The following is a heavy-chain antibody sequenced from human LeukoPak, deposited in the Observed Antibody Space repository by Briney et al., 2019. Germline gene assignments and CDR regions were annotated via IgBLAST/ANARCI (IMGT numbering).Heavy chain of an antibody. J-gene: IGHJ3*02. D-gene: IGHD6-13*01. CDR3: ARRIAAADAFDI. Sequence: ASVKVSCKASGYTFTSYYMHWERQAPGQGLEWMGIINPSGGSTSYAQKFQGRVTMTRDTSTSTVYMELSSLRSEDTAVYYCARRIAAADAFDIWGQGTMVTVSS. V-gene: IGHV1-46*01. CDR1: GYTFTSYY. CDR2: INPSGGST.